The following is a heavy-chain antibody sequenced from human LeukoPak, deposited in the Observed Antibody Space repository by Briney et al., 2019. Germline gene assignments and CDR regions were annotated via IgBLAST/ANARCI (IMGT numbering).Heavy chain of an antibody. CDR1: GGTFSSYA. V-gene: IGHV1-69*13. CDR2: IIPIFGTA. D-gene: IGHD1-26*01. CDR3: ARELTGRAKAFVDDAFDI. Sequence: SVKVSCKASGGTFSSYAISWVRQAPGQGLEWMGGIIPIFGTANYAQKFQGRVTITADESTSAAYMELSSLRSEDTAVYYCARELTGRAKAFVDDAFDIWGQGTMVTVSS. J-gene: IGHJ3*02.